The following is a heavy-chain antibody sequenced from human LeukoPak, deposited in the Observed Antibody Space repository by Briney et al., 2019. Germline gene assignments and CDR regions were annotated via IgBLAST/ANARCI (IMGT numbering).Heavy chain of an antibody. J-gene: IGHJ4*02. CDR1: GSTFSSYW. CDR3: ARAARYCSSTSCSDFDY. CDR2: IKQDGSEK. V-gene: IGHV3-7*01. D-gene: IGHD2-2*01. Sequence: GGSLRLSCAASGSTFSSYWMSWVRQAPGKGLEWVANIKQDGSEKYYVDSVKGRFTISRDNAKNSLYLQMNSLRAEDTAVYYCARAARYCSSTSCSDFDYWGQGTLVTVSS.